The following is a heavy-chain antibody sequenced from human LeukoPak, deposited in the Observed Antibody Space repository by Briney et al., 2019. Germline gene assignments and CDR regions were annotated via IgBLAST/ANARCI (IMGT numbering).Heavy chain of an antibody. CDR1: GGTFSSYA. Sequence: GASVKVSCKASGGTFSSYAISWVRQAPGQGLEWMGGIIPIFGTANYAQKFQGRVTITADESTSTAYMELSSLRSEDTAVYYCAREMDQRGGYDSDYFDYWGQGTLVTVSS. CDR2: IIPIFGTA. V-gene: IGHV1-69*13. CDR3: AREMDQRGGYDSDYFDY. D-gene: IGHD5-12*01. J-gene: IGHJ4*02.